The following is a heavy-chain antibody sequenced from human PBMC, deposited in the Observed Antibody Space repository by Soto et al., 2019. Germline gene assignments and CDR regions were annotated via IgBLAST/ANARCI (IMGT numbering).Heavy chain of an antibody. V-gene: IGHV2-26*04. CDR2: IFSNDEK. CDR3: ASTYSSSWYWFDP. CDR1: GFSLSNAGLG. D-gene: IGHD6-13*01. Sequence: QVTVKESGPVLVKHTETLTLTCTVSGFSLSNAGLGVSWIRQPPGKSLEWLAHIFSNDEKSYSTSLKSRLTISKDTSKRQVVLTMTNLDPVDTATYYCASTYSSSWYWFDPWCQGTLVTVSS. J-gene: IGHJ5*02.